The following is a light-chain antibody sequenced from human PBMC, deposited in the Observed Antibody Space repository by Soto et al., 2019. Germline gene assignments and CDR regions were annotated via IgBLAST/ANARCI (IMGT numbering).Light chain of an antibody. CDR1: TSDINNYDS. Sequence: QSVLTQPASVSGSPGQSITISCTGTTSDINNYDSISWYQHRPGEAPALKIFDFSYRPSGVSDRFSASQSGNTASLTISGLQSEDVADYYCVSYTSPGPYVFGPGTKVTVL. CDR2: DFS. CDR3: VSYTSPGPYV. V-gene: IGLV2-14*03. J-gene: IGLJ1*01.